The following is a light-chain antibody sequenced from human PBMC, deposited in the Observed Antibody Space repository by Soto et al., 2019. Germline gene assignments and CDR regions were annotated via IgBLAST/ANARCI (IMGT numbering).Light chain of an antibody. CDR2: GAS. CDR3: QQYGNAPIT. Sequence: EIVLTQSPGTLSLSPGERATLSCRTSQSVSDNQLAWYQQKPGQAPRLLIYGASSRATGIPDRFSGSGSGTDFTLSISRLEVEDFAVYHCQQYGNAPITFGQGTRLEI. J-gene: IGKJ5*01. CDR1: QSVSDNQ. V-gene: IGKV3-20*01.